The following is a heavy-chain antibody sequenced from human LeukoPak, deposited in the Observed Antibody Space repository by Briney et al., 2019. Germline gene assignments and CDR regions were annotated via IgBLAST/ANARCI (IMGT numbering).Heavy chain of an antibody. D-gene: IGHD3-22*01. CDR1: GYTFTSYG. CDR3: ARETPYYYDSSGYYLLEY. Sequence: ASVKVSCKASGYTFTSYGISWVRQAPGQGLEWVGRISAYNGNTNYAQKLQGRVTMTTDTSTSTAYKELRSLRSDDTAVYYCARETPYYYDSSGYYLLEYWGQGTLVTVSS. J-gene: IGHJ4*02. CDR2: ISAYNGNT. V-gene: IGHV1-18*01.